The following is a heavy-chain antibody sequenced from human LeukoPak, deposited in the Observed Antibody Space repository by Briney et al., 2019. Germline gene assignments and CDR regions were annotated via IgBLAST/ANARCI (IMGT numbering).Heavy chain of an antibody. J-gene: IGHJ6*04. Sequence: GRSLRLSCAASGFTFSSYGMHWIRQAPGKGLELVAVIWYDGSNKYYADSVKGRFTISRDNSKNTLYLQMNSLRAEDTAVYYCAKEGMVRGVNDVWGKGTTVTVSS. CDR1: GFTFSSYG. V-gene: IGHV3-33*06. CDR3: AKEGMVRGVNDV. CDR2: IWYDGSNK. D-gene: IGHD3-10*01.